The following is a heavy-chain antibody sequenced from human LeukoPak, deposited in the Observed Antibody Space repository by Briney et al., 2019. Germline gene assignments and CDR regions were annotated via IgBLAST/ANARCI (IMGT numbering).Heavy chain of an antibody. Sequence: SETLSLTCTVSGGSISSSYWSWIRQPPGKGLEWIGYIYYSGSTNYNPSLKSRVTMSVDTSKNRFSLNLSSVTAADTAVYYCARGPYSSRYDYWGQGTVVTVSS. CDR1: GGSISSSY. D-gene: IGHD6-13*01. CDR2: IYYSGST. V-gene: IGHV4-59*01. CDR3: ARGPYSSRYDY. J-gene: IGHJ4*02.